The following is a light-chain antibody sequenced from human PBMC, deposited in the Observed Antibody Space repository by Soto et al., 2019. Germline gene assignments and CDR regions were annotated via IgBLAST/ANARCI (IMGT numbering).Light chain of an antibody. CDR3: QQLNSYPRT. Sequence: DIQMTQSPSTLSASVGDRVTITCRASQSISGWLTWYQQKPGIAPKFLICLASTLQCGVPSRFSGSGSGIEFNLTITNLQPEDFATYYCQQLNSYPRTFGQGTKVDIK. CDR2: LAS. J-gene: IGKJ1*01. CDR1: QSISGW. V-gene: IGKV1-5*01.